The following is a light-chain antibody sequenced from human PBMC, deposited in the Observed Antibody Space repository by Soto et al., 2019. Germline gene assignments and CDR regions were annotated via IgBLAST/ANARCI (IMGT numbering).Light chain of an antibody. J-gene: IGKJ1*01. V-gene: IGKV1-5*03. CDR3: QHYNTYST. CDR2: KAS. Sequence: DIQMTQSAYTLSPSVGDRVSITFRASQSISSWLAWYQQKPGKAPKLLIYKASSLESGVPSRFSGSGSGTEFTLTISSLQPDDFATYYCQHYNTYSTFGQGTKVDIK. CDR1: QSISSW.